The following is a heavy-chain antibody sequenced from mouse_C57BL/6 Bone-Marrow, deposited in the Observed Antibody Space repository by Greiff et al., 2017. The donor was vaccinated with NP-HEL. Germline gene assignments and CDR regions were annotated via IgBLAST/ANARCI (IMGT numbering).Heavy chain of an antibody. CDR1: GYTFTSYT. CDR2: INPSSGYT. D-gene: IGHD2-2*01. J-gene: IGHJ4*01. V-gene: IGHV1-4*01. CDR3: ARFPYGYDVYYYAMDY. Sequence: QVQLKESGAELARPGASVKMSCKASGYTFTSYTMHWVKQRPGQGLEWIGYINPSSGYTKYNQKFKDKATLTADKSSSTAYMQLSSLTSEDSAVYYCARFPYGYDVYYYAMDYWGQGTSVTVSS.